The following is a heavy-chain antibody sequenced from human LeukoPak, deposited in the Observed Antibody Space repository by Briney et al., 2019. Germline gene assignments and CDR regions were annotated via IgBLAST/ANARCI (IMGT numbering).Heavy chain of an antibody. CDR3: ARGEYDYGDYCFDY. CDR1: GGSFSGYY. Sequence: SETLSLTCAVYGGSFSGYYWSWIRQPPGKGLEWIGEINHSGSTNYNPSLKSRVTISVDTSKNQFSLKLSSVTAADMAVYYCARGEYDYGDYCFDYWGQGTLVTVSS. V-gene: IGHV4-34*01. D-gene: IGHD4-17*01. CDR2: INHSGST. J-gene: IGHJ4*02.